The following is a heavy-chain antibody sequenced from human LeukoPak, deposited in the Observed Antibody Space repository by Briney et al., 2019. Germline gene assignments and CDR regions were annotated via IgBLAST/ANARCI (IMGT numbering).Heavy chain of an antibody. D-gene: IGHD3-22*01. V-gene: IGHV3-21*01. CDR1: GFTFSSYS. J-gene: IGHJ5*02. Sequence: GGSLRLSCAASGFTFSSYSMNWVRQAPGKGLEWVSSISSSSSYLYYADSVKGRFTISRDNAKNSLYLQMNSLRAEDTAVYYCARVYYDSSGYYPWGQGTLVTVSS. CDR3: ARVYYDSSGYYP. CDR2: ISSSSSYL.